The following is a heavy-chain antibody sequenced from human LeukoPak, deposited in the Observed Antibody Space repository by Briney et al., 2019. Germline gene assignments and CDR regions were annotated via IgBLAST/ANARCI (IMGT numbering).Heavy chain of an antibody. J-gene: IGHJ5*02. CDR1: GGSISSYY. D-gene: IGHD6-13*01. CDR3: ARDVSFEQLGNWFDP. CDR2: IYTSGST. Sequence: SETMSLTCTVSGGSISSYYWSWIRQPAGKGLEWIGRIYTSGSTNYNPSLKSRVTMSVDTSKNQFSLKLSSVTAADTAVYYCARDVSFEQLGNWFDPWGQGTLVTVSS. V-gene: IGHV4-4*07.